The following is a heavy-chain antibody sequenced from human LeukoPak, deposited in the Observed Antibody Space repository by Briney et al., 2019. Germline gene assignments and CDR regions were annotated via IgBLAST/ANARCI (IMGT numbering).Heavy chain of an antibody. CDR2: VNPKSGGA. Sequence: GASVKVSCKASGFTSNAYNMHWVRQAPGQGLEWMGWVNPKSGGANYAQKFKGRVTMTWDTSISTAYMELSSLKASDTAMYYCARYAYYYGSHFDYWGQGTLVTVSS. J-gene: IGHJ4*02. D-gene: IGHD3-10*01. V-gene: IGHV1-2*02. CDR1: GFTSNAYN. CDR3: ARYAYYYGSHFDY.